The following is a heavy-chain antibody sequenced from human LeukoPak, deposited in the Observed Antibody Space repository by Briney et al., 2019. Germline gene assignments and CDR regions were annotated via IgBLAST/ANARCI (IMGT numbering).Heavy chain of an antibody. Sequence: GASVKVSCKVSGGTFSSYAIGWGRQAPGEGSEWMGGIIPIFGKANYAQKLEGRATITTDESTSTAYLGLSSLRSEDTAVYYCARDPPSQTLPRYYYYMDVWGKGTTVTVSS. CDR3: ARDPPSQTLPRYYYYMDV. J-gene: IGHJ6*03. CDR2: IIPIFGKA. V-gene: IGHV1-69*05. CDR1: GGTFSSYA.